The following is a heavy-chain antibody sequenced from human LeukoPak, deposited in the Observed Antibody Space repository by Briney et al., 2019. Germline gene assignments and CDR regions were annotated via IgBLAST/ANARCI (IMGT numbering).Heavy chain of an antibody. D-gene: IGHD6-6*01. CDR1: GFSLSTSGVS. J-gene: IGHJ6*03. Sequence: SGPTLVNPTQTLTLTCTFSGFSLSTSGVSVGWIRQPPEKALEWLALIYWIDDKRYSPSLKSRVTIGKDTSKKQVVLTMTNMDPVDTATYYCAHTVEELVYYYYYMDVWGKGTTVTVSS. CDR2: IYWIDDK. CDR3: AHTVEELVYYYYYMDV. V-gene: IGHV2-5*01.